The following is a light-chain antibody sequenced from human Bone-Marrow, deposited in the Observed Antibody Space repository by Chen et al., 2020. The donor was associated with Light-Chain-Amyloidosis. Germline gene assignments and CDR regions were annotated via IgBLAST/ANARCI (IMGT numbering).Light chain of an antibody. Sequence: QSVLTQPPSASGTPGQRVTISCSGSSSNIGSNYVYWYLQFPGTAPKLLIQRNYQRPSGVPDRVSGSKSGTSASLAISGLRSEDEADYYCAAWDDSLSGWVFGGGTKLTVL. J-gene: IGLJ3*02. CDR3: AAWDDSLSGWV. V-gene: IGLV1-47*01. CDR1: SSNIGSNY. CDR2: RNY.